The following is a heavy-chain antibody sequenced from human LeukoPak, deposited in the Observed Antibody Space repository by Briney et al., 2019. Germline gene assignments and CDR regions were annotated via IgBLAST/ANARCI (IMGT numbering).Heavy chain of an antibody. CDR1: GGSISSSSYY. V-gene: IGHV4-39*01. J-gene: IGHJ4*02. CDR3: ARAGPKKLYDFWSGTYFDY. Sequence: SETLSLTCTVSGGSISSSSYYWGWIRQPPGKGLEWIGSIYYGGSTYYNPSLKSRVTISVDTSKNQFSLKLSSVTAADTAVYYCARAGPKKLYDFWSGTYFDYWGQGTLVTVSS. D-gene: IGHD3-3*01. CDR2: IYYGGST.